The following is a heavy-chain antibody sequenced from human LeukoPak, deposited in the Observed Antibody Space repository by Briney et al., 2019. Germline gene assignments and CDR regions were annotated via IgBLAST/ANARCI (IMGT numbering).Heavy chain of an antibody. Sequence: GGSLRLSCAASGFTFSSYSMNWVRQAPGKGLEWVSYISSSSTIYYADSVKGRFTISRDNAKNSLYLQMNSLRAEDTAVYYCARDPSSGWYLKGWFDPWGQGTLVTVSS. D-gene: IGHD6-19*01. J-gene: IGHJ5*02. CDR2: ISSSSTI. CDR3: ARDPSSGWYLKGWFDP. CDR1: GFTFSSYS. V-gene: IGHV3-48*01.